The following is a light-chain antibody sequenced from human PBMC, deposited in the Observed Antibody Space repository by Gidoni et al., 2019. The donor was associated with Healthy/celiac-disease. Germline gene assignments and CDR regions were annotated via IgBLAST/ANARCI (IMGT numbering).Light chain of an antibody. J-gene: IGKJ1*01. Sequence: DIQMTQSPSTLSASVGDRVTITCRASQSISSWLAWYQQKPGKAPKLLLYKASSLESGVPSRFSGSGSGTEFTLTISSLQPDDFATYYCQQYNSYPTFXXXTKVEIK. CDR1: QSISSW. CDR3: QQYNSYPT. V-gene: IGKV1-5*03. CDR2: KAS.